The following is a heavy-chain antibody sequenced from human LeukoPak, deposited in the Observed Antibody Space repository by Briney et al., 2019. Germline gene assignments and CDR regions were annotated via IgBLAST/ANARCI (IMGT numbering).Heavy chain of an antibody. V-gene: IGHV3-30*18. CDR1: GFTFSSYG. J-gene: IGHJ4*02. CDR3: AKEDDLEWLVY. D-gene: IGHD3-3*01. CDR2: ISYDGSNK. Sequence: QPGRSLRLSCAASGFTFSSYGMHGVRQAPGKGLEWVAVISYDGSNKYYADSVKGRFTISRDNSKNTLYLQMNSLRAEDTAVYYCAKEDDLEWLVYWGQGTLVTVSS.